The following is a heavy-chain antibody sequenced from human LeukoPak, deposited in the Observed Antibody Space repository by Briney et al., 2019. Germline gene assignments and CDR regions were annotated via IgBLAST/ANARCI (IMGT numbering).Heavy chain of an antibody. CDR1: GGSFSRYS. V-gene: IGHV4-34*01. D-gene: IGHD2-2*01. Sequence: SETLSLTCAVYGGSFSRYSWNWIRQPPGKGLEWIGEINHSGSTNYNPSLKSRVTISVDTSKNQFSLKLSSVIAADTAVYYCARTTEGYCSSASCFGFSYSYYMDVWGKGTTVTISS. J-gene: IGHJ6*03. CDR3: ARTTEGYCSSASCFGFSYSYYMDV. CDR2: INHSGST.